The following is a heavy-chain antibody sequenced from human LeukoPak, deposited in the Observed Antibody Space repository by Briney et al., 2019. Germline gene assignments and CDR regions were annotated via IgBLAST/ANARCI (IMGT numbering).Heavy chain of an antibody. Sequence: GGSLRLSFAASGFTFSHYGMHWVRQAPGKGLEWVAVISFDGSNKYYADSVKGRFTISRDNSKNTLYLQMNSLRAEDTAVYYCAKWEVVAALFDVWGQGTLVTVSS. CDR1: GFTFSHYG. V-gene: IGHV3-30*18. D-gene: IGHD2-15*01. CDR2: ISFDGSNK. CDR3: AKWEVVAALFDV. J-gene: IGHJ4*02.